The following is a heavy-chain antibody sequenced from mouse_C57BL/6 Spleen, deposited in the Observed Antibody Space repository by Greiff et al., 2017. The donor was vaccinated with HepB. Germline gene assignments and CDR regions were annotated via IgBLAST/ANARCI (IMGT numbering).Heavy chain of an antibody. J-gene: IGHJ4*01. V-gene: IGHV1-64*01. Sequence: QVQLQQPGAELVKPGASVKLSCKASGYTFTSYWMHWVKQRPGQGLEWIGMIHPNSGSTNYNEKFKSKATLTVDKSSSTAYMQLSSLTSEDSAVYYCAKDITTVVAHYYAMDYWGQGTSVTVSS. CDR3: AKDITTVVAHYYAMDY. CDR1: GYTFTSYW. D-gene: IGHD1-1*01. CDR2: IHPNSGST.